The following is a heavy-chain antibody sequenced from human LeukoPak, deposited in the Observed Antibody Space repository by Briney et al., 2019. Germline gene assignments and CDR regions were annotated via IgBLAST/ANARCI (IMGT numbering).Heavy chain of an antibody. CDR2: ITSSSRYI. Sequence: GGSLRLSCAASGFTFSTYTMNWVRQAPGEGLEWVSSITSSSRYIYYADSVRGRFTISRDNAKNSLYLQMNSLRAEDTAIYYCATSPGELEFDYWGQGTLVTVPS. CDR3: ATSPGELEFDY. V-gene: IGHV3-21*01. D-gene: IGHD1-1*01. CDR1: GFTFSTYT. J-gene: IGHJ4*02.